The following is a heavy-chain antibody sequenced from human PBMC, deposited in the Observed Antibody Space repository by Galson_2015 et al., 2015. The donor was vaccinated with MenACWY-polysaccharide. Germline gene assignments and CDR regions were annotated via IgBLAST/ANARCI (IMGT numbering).Heavy chain of an antibody. V-gene: IGHV3-23*01. Sequence: SLRLSCAASGFTFSNYAMSWVRQAPGKGLEWVSAIRSSGANTYYADSVKGRFTISRDNSKNTLYPQMNSLRAEDTAVYYCAKDSTDFWSVAGRFDHWGQGTLVTVSS. D-gene: IGHD3-3*01. J-gene: IGHJ5*02. CDR1: GFTFSNYA. CDR2: IRSSGANT. CDR3: AKDSTDFWSVAGRFDH.